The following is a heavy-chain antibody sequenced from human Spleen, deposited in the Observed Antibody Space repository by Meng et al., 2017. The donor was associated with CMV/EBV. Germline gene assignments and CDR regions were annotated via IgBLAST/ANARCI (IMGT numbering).Heavy chain of an antibody. CDR1: GFTFSTYS. Sequence: GESLKISCAASGFTFSTYSMNWVRQVPGKGLEWVSYISSSSRTRYYADSVKGRFTISRENAKNSLYLQMNSLRAGDTAVYYCARHLRLGASGYSSSNGLDVWGQGTTVTVSS. D-gene: IGHD6-13*01. CDR3: ARHLRLGASGYSSSNGLDV. J-gene: IGHJ6*02. CDR2: ISSSSRTR. V-gene: IGHV3-48*01.